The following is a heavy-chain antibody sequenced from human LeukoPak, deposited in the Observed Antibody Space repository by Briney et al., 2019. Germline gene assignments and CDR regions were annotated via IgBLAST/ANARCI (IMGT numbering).Heavy chain of an antibody. CDR3: AKDRLLNCRGDCYIFDY. CDR2: IRSKANSYAT. J-gene: IGHJ4*02. Sequence: GGSLRLSCAASGFTFSGSAMHWVRQASGKGLEWVGRIRSKANSYATAYAASVKGRFTISRDNSKNTLYLQVSGLRTEDTAVYYCAKDRLLNCRGDCYIFDYWGQGTVVTVSS. V-gene: IGHV3-73*01. D-gene: IGHD2-21*02. CDR1: GFTFSGSA.